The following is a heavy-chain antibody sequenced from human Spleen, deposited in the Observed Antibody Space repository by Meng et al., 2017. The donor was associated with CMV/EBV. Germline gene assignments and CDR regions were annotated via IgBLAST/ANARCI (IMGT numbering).Heavy chain of an antibody. CDR2: IYPGDSDT. V-gene: IGHV5-51*01. CDR3: ARHMDDFWSGYPY. CDR1: GYSFPSYW. Sequence: GESLKISCKGSGYSFPSYWIGWVRQTPRKGLEFVGIIYPGDSDTSYSPSFQGQVTISVDKSISTSYLQWSGLKASDTGIYYCARHMDDFWSGYPYWGQGTLVTVSS. J-gene: IGHJ4*02. D-gene: IGHD3-3*01.